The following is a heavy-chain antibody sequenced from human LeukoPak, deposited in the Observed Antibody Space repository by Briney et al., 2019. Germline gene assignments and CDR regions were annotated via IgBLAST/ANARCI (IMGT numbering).Heavy chain of an antibody. J-gene: IGHJ6*03. V-gene: IGHV3-30*02. CDR3: AKGLRGYSYVYYYMDV. CDR1: GFTFSSYG. D-gene: IGHD5-18*01. Sequence: PGGSLRLSCAASGFTFSSYGMHWVRQGPGKGLEWVAFIRYDGSNKYYADSVKGRFTISRDNTKNTLYLQMNSLRAEDTAVYYCAKGLRGYSYVYYYMDVWGKGTTVTISS. CDR2: IRYDGSNK.